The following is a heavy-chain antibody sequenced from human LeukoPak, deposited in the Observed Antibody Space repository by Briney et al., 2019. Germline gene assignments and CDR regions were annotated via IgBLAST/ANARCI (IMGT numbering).Heavy chain of an antibody. CDR1: GGSISSGSYC. Sequence: SQTLSLTCTVSGGSISSGSYCWNWIRQPAGKGLEWIGRVYTSGSTNYNPSLKSRVTISLDTSNNQFSLKLSSVTAADTAVYYCARQLGYCSGGSCYYFDYWGQGTLVIVSS. CDR2: VYTSGST. V-gene: IGHV4-61*02. D-gene: IGHD2-15*01. CDR3: ARQLGYCSGGSCYYFDY. J-gene: IGHJ4*02.